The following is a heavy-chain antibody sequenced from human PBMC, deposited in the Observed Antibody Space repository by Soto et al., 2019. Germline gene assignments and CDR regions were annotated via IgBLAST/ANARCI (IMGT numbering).Heavy chain of an antibody. J-gene: IGHJ4*02. V-gene: IGHV3-30*18. D-gene: IGHD1-26*01. CDR3: AKEGGLSGSYYISSSYYFDY. Sequence: EGSLRLSCVASGFTFSSSGLHGVRHAPGTGLEWVVIISYDGSNTYYADSVKGRFTISRDNSKNTLYLQMNSLRAEDTSVYYCAKEGGLSGSYYISSSYYFDYWGQGT. CDR2: ISYDGSNT. CDR1: GFTFSSSG.